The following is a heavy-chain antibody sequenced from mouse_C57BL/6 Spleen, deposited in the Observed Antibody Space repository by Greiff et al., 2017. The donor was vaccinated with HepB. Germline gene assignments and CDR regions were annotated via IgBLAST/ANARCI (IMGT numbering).Heavy chain of an antibody. V-gene: IGHV1-64*01. CDR2: IHPNSGST. J-gene: IGHJ4*01. CDR1: GYTFTSYW. CDR3: AGYYYGSSSYAMDY. Sequence: VQLQQPGAELVKPGASVKLSCKASGYTFTSYWMHWVKQRPGQGLEWIGMIHPNSGSTNYNEKFKSKATLTVDKSSSTAYMQLSSLTSEDSAVYYCAGYYYGSSSYAMDYWGQGTSVTVSS. D-gene: IGHD1-1*01.